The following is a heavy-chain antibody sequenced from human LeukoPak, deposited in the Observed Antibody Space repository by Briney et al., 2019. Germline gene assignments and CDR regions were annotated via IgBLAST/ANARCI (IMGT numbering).Heavy chain of an antibody. V-gene: IGHV3-23*01. Sequence: GGSLRPSCAASGFTFGNYFMNWFRQAPGKGLEWVSVMSGSGDEIHYADSVKDRFTISRDNSDNVLFLQMNSLRVEDTAVYFCAQYGQRLPESWGQGALVTVSS. J-gene: IGHJ4*02. D-gene: IGHD2-15*01. CDR3: AQYGQRLPES. CDR2: MSGSGDEI. CDR1: GFTFGNYF.